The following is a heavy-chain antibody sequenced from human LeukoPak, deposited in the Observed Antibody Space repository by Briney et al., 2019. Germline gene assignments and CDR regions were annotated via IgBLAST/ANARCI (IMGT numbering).Heavy chain of an antibody. CDR3: ARGVHIAASQYGY. Sequence: SETLSLTCTVSGGSISSYYWSWIRQPPVKELEWIGYIYYSGTTNYNPSLKSRVTISVDTSKNQFSLKLSSVTAADTAVYYCARGVHIAASQYGYWGQGTLVTVSS. D-gene: IGHD6-13*01. CDR1: GGSISSYY. J-gene: IGHJ4*02. CDR2: IYYSGTT. V-gene: IGHV4-59*01.